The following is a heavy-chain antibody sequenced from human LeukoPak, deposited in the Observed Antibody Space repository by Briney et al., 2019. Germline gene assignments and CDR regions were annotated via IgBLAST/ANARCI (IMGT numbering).Heavy chain of an antibody. CDR1: GDSMSSYY. V-gene: IGHV4-4*07. J-gene: IGHJ4*02. CDR3: ARTTGFAVAGGYYFDY. CDR2: VYASGGA. D-gene: IGHD6-19*01. Sequence: SESLSLTCSVSGDSMSSYYWSWIRQSAGKGLEWIGRVYASGGARYNPSLKSRVTMSVDTSKNQFSLKLTSVTAADTAVYYCARTTGFAVAGGYYFDYWGQGILVTVSS.